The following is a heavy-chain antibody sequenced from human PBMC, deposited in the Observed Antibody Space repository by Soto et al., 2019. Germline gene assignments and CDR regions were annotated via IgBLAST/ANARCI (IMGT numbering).Heavy chain of an antibody. CDR1: GFTFSSYS. CDR3: ARPITCGGDCYTDLYYYYGMDV. J-gene: IGHJ6*02. Sequence: GGSLRLSCAASGFTFSSYSMNWVRQAPGKGLEWVSYISSSSSTIYYADSVKGRFTISRDNAKNSLYLQMNSLRDEDTAVYYCARPITCGGDCYTDLYYYYGMDVWGQGTTVTAP. CDR2: ISSSSSTI. D-gene: IGHD2-21*02. V-gene: IGHV3-48*02.